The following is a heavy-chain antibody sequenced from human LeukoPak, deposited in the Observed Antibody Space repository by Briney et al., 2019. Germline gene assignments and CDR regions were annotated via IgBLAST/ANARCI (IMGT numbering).Heavy chain of an antibody. CDR2: IYYSGST. CDR1: GGSISSGGYY. D-gene: IGHD4-17*01. J-gene: IGHJ6*02. V-gene: IGHV4-31*03. CDR3: ARVSSVTTLYYGMDV. Sequence: SETLSLTCTVSGGSISSGGYYWSWIRQHPGKGLEWIGYIYYSGSTYYNPSLNSRVTISLDTSKNQFSLKLSSVTAADTAVYYCARVSSVTTLYYGMDVWGQGTTVTVSS.